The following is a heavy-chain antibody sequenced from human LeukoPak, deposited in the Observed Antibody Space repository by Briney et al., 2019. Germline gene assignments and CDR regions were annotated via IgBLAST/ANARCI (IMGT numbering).Heavy chain of an antibody. V-gene: IGHV1-69*04. D-gene: IGHD2-21*02. J-gene: IGHJ4*02. Sequence: SVKVSCKASGGTFSSYAISWVRQAPGQGLEWMGRIIPILGIANYAQKFQGRVTITADKSTSTAYMELSSLRSEDTAVYYCARAAYCGGDCPTLNFDYWGQGTLVTVSS. CDR2: IIPILGIA. CDR3: ARAAYCGGDCPTLNFDY. CDR1: GGTFSSYA.